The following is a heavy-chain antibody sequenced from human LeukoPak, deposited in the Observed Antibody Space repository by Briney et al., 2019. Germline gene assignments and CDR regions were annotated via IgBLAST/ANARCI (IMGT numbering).Heavy chain of an antibody. CDR2: IRYDGSNK. V-gene: IGHV3-30*02. CDR1: GFTFSSYG. D-gene: IGHD1-26*01. Sequence: GGSLRLSCAASGFTFSSYGMHWVRQAPGKGLEWVAFIRYDGSNKYHADSVKGRFTISRDNYKNTLYLQMNSLRAEDTAVYYCAKDRCRFDSGSYSCWFDPWGQGTLVTVSS. J-gene: IGHJ5*02. CDR3: AKDRCRFDSGSYSCWFDP.